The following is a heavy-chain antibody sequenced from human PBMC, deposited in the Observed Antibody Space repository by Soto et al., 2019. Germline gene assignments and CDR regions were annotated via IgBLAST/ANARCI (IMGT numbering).Heavy chain of an antibody. CDR2: IIPIFGTA. V-gene: IGHV1-69*01. CDR3: ARGWGYDSTDYYYAY. CDR1: GGSFNRHT. J-gene: IGHJ4*02. Sequence: QVQLVQSGAEVRKPGSSVRVSCKASGGSFNRHTISWVRQAPGQGLEWMGGIIPIFGTANHAQKFQGRVTIIADDSTSTVYMELGSLRSDDTAIYYCARGWGYDSTDYYYAYWGQGTLVIVSS. D-gene: IGHD3-22*01.